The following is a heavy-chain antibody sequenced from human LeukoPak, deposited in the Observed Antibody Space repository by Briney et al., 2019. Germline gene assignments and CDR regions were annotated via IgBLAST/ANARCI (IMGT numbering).Heavy chain of an antibody. D-gene: IGHD3-16*02. Sequence: SVKVSCKASGGTFSSYAISWVRQAPGQGLEWMGGIIPIFGTANYAQKFQGRVTITADESTSTAYMELSSLRSEDTAVYYCARGGRRMITFGGVIVIPDFDYWGQGTLDTVSS. CDR3: ARGGRRMITFGGVIVIPDFDY. V-gene: IGHV1-69*13. CDR2: IIPIFGTA. CDR1: GGTFSSYA. J-gene: IGHJ4*02.